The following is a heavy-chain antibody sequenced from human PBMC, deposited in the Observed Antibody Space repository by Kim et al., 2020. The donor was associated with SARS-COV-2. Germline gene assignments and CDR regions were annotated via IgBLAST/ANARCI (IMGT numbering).Heavy chain of an antibody. CDR1: GGSISSYY. J-gene: IGHJ6*02. CDR2: IYYSGST. V-gene: IGHV4-59*01. CDR3: ARDSTPAYGGNVYYYGMDV. Sequence: SETLSLTCTVSGGSISSYYWSWIRQPPGKGLEWIGYIYYSGSTNYNPSLKSRVTISVDTSKNQFSLKLSSVTAADTAVYYCARDSTPAYGGNVYYYGMDVWGQGTTVTVSS. D-gene: IGHD2-15*01.